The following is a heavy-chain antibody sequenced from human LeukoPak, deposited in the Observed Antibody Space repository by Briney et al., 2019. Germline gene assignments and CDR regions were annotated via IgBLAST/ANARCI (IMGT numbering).Heavy chain of an antibody. CDR2: IYYSGST. CDR3: ARAPVGATRYFDY. J-gene: IGHJ4*02. Sequence: SETLSLTCTVSGGSISSGDYYWRWIRQPPGKGLEWIGYIYYSGSTYYNPSLKSRVTISVDTSKNQFSLKLSSVTAADTAVYYCARAPVGATRYFDYWGQGTLVTVSS. CDR1: GGSISSGDYY. D-gene: IGHD1-26*01. V-gene: IGHV4-30-4*08.